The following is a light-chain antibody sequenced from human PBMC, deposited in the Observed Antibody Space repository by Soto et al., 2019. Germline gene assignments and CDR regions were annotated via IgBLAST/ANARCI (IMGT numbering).Light chain of an antibody. J-gene: IGLJ2*01. CDR1: SSDVGGYNL. Sequence: QSALTQPASVSGSPGQSITISCTGTSSDVGGYNLVSWYQQHPGKAPKLMIFEDTKRPSGVSNRFSGSKSGNTASLTISGLQAQDEADYYCCSYAGSPTYVVFGGGTKLTVL. V-gene: IGLV2-23*01. CDR3: CSYAGSPTYVV. CDR2: EDT.